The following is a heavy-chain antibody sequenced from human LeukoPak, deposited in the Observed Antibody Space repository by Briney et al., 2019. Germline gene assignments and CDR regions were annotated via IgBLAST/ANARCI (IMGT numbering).Heavy chain of an antibody. CDR2: IYSGGST. D-gene: IGHD3-10*01. CDR1: GFTVSNNY. Sequence: GGSLRLSCAASGFTVSNNYMSWVRQAPGKGLEWVSVIYSGGSTYYADSVKGRFTISRDNSKNTLYLQMNSLRGEDTAVYYCASSGRGHYYFDYWGQGALVTVSS. V-gene: IGHV3-53*01. CDR3: ASSGRGHYYFDY. J-gene: IGHJ4*02.